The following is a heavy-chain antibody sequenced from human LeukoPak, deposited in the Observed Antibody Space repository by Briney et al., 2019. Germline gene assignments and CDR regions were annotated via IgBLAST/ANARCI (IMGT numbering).Heavy chain of an antibody. J-gene: IGHJ4*02. CDR3: ARPLYGDYSGVAY. CDR2: IYPGDSDT. Sequence: GESLKISCKCYGYSSSTYWFAWVRQMPGKGLDLMGIIYPGDSDTRYSPSFQGQVTISADKSISTAYLQWSSLKASDTAMYYCARPLYGDYSGVAYWGQGTLVTVSS. D-gene: IGHD4-17*01. CDR1: GYSSSTYW. V-gene: IGHV5-51*01.